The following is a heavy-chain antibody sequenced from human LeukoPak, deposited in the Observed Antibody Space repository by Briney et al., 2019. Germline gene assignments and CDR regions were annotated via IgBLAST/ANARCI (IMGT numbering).Heavy chain of an antibody. CDR1: GYTFTSYG. CDR3: ARIYDFWSGYPTAQLFDY. J-gene: IGHJ4*02. V-gene: IGHV1-18*01. Sequence: RASVKVSCKASGYTFTSYGISWVRQAPGQGLEWMGWISAYNGNTNYAQKLQGRVTMTTDTSTSTAYMELRSLRSDDTAVYYCARIYDFWSGYPTAQLFDYWGQGTLVTVSS. CDR2: ISAYNGNT. D-gene: IGHD3-3*01.